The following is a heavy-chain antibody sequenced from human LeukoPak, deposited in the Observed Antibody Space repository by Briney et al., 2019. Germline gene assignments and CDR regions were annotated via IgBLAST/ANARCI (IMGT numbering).Heavy chain of an antibody. CDR1: GFTFSSSW. CDR2: INTDGSST. CDR3: ARDILTGYERSDY. Sequence: HPGGSLRLSCAASGFTFSSSWMHWVRQAPEKGLVWVSRINTDGSSTSYADSVKGRFTISRDNAKNTLYLQMNSLRAEDTAVYYCARDILTGYERSDYWGQGTLVTVSS. D-gene: IGHD3-9*01. J-gene: IGHJ4*02. V-gene: IGHV3-74*01.